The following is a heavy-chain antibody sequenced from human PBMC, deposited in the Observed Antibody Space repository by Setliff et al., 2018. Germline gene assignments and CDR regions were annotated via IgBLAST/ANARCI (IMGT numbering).Heavy chain of an antibody. D-gene: IGHD4-17*01. CDR2: VFVDGST. CDR1: GDSISTYY. V-gene: IGHV4-4*07. Sequence: PSETLSLTCTVSGDSISTYYWSWIRRPAGKGLEWIGRVFVDGSTNYNPSLKSRVTMSVDTSKNQFSLKLTSMTAADTAVYYCVRDAGDGYGVDAYAGAGFDIWGQGTMVTVSS. J-gene: IGHJ3*02. CDR3: VRDAGDGYGVDAYAGAGFDI.